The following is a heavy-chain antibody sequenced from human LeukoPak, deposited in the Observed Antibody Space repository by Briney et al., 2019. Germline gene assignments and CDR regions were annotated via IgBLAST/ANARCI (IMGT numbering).Heavy chain of an antibody. D-gene: IGHD4-17*01. CDR3: ARHNYDDYVFDI. Sequence: SETLSLTCTVSGRSLSSYYFSWIRQSPGKGLEWIAYINYSGSASYNPSLKSRVTMSVDTSKQFSLSLSSVTAADTAVYYCARHNYDDYVFDIWGQGTKVTVSS. CDR2: INYSGSA. CDR1: GRSLSSYY. J-gene: IGHJ3*02. V-gene: IGHV4-59*08.